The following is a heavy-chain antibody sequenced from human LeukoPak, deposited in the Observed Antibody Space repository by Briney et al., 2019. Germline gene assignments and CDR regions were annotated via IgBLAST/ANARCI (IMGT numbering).Heavy chain of an antibody. Sequence: PGGSLRLSCVASGFTFSSYWMHWVRQAPGKGLVWVSRIHLDGTTTTYADSVRGRFTISRDNAKNTLYLQMNSLTAEDTAVYYCARAGDLGYCSSTSCYGAVGYFQHWGQGTLVTVSS. V-gene: IGHV3-74*01. J-gene: IGHJ1*01. CDR3: ARAGDLGYCSSTSCYGAVGYFQH. D-gene: IGHD2-2*01. CDR1: GFTFSSYW. CDR2: IHLDGTTT.